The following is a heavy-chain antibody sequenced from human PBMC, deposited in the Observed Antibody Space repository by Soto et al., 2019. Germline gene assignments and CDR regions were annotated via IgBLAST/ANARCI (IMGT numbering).Heavy chain of an antibody. V-gene: IGHV3-23*01. D-gene: IGHD3-10*01. CDR2: IGGSGGST. CDR1: GFTFSTYA. J-gene: IGHJ4*02. Sequence: WGSLRLSCAASGFTFSTYAMSWVRQAPGKGLEWVSLIGGSGGSTYYADSVKGRFTISRDNSKNTLYLQMNSLRAEDTAIYYCAKKLPTYYVFDYWGQGTLVTVSS. CDR3: AKKLPTYYVFDY.